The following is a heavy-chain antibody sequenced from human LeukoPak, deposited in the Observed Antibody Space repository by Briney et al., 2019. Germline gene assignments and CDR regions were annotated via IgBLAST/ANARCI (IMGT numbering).Heavy chain of an antibody. CDR3: ARAQGSGSSFSARVFDY. J-gene: IGHJ4*02. D-gene: IGHD6-13*01. CDR1: GYTFTSNY. CDR2: MNPTTGGT. V-gene: IGHV1-46*01. Sequence: ASVKVSCKTSGYTFTSNYIHWLRQAPGQGLEWMGIMNPTTGGTSYPQRFQGRVTLTMDTSTRTVYMELSSLTSGDTAVYYCARAQGSGSSFSARVFDYWGQGTLVTVSS.